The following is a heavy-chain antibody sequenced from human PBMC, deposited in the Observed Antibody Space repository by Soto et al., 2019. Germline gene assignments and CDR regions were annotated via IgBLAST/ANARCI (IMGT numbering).Heavy chain of an antibody. CDR2: IYYTGST. V-gene: IGHV4-39*01. Sequence: PSETLSLTCTVSGGSVSSSSYYWGWIRQPPGKGLEWIGSIYYTGSTYYSPSLKSRVTISVDTSKNHFSLKLSSVTAADTAVYYCARQSYYGSGTYSIFDYWGQGTLVTVSS. CDR3: ARQSYYGSGTYSIFDY. J-gene: IGHJ4*02. CDR1: GGSVSSSSYY. D-gene: IGHD3-10*01.